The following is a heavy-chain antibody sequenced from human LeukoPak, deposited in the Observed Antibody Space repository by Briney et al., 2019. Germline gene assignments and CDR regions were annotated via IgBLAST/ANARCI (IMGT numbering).Heavy chain of an antibody. CDR2: IYHSGST. D-gene: IGHD3-10*01. Sequence: PSETLSLTCAVSGYSISIGYYWGWIRQPPGKGLEWIGSIYHSGSTFYNPSVKSRVTISLDASKNQFSLKLSSVTAADRAVYYCARRMEHYGNYYFDYWGQGTLVTVSS. V-gene: IGHV4-38-2*01. J-gene: IGHJ4*02. CDR1: GYSISIGYY. CDR3: ARRMEHYGNYYFDY.